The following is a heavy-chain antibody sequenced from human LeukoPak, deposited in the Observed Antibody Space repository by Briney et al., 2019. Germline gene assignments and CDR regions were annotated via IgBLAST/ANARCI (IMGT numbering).Heavy chain of an antibody. V-gene: IGHV1-8*02. J-gene: IGHJ4*02. Sequence: ASVKVSCKASGYTFTGYYMHWVRQATGQGLEWMGWMNPNSGNTGYAQKFQGRVTMTRNTSISTAYMELSSLRSEDTAVYYCARGSGWTDYWGQGTLVTVSS. D-gene: IGHD6-19*01. CDR3: ARGSGWTDY. CDR2: MNPNSGNT. CDR1: GYTFTGYY.